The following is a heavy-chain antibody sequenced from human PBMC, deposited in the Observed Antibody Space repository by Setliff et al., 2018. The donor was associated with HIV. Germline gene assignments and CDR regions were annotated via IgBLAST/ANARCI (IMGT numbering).Heavy chain of an antibody. CDR3: ARGVRGVIIDWYYFDY. CDR1: GGSFTGYY. Sequence: PSETLSLTCAVYGGSFTGYYWNWIRQAPGEGLEWVGEINPGGSTNYNPSLKSRVTISLNTSTNQFSLKLSSVTAADTAVYYCARGVRGVIIDWYYFDYWGQGTLVTVS. J-gene: IGHJ4*02. V-gene: IGHV4-34*01. D-gene: IGHD3-10*01. CDR2: INPGGST.